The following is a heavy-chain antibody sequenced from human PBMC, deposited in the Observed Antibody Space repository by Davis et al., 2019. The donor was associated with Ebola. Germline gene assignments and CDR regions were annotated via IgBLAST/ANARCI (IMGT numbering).Heavy chain of an antibody. J-gene: IGHJ4*02. CDR1: GGTFSSYA. CDR2: IIPIFGTA. Sequence: SVKVSCKASGGTFSSYAISWVRQAPGQGLEWMGGIIPIFGTANYAQKFQGRVTITADESTSTAYMELSSLRSEDTAVYYCARMMATWYSSSWYLGYWGQGTLVTVSS. D-gene: IGHD6-13*01. CDR3: ARMMATWYSSSWYLGY. V-gene: IGHV1-69*13.